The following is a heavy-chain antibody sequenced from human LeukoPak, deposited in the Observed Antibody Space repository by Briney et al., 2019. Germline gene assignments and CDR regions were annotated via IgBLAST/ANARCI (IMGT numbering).Heavy chain of an antibody. D-gene: IGHD3-10*01. CDR2: IYYRGNT. J-gene: IGHJ6*02. V-gene: IGHV4-59*01. Sequence: SETLSLTCNVSGGFISSYYWSWIRQSPEKGLEWIGYIYYRGNTNYNPSLKSRVTISVDTSKNQFSLKLNSVTAADTAVYLCARSSGSGSIYYYGMDVWGQGTTVTVSS. CDR1: GGFISSYY. CDR3: ARSSGSGSIYYYGMDV.